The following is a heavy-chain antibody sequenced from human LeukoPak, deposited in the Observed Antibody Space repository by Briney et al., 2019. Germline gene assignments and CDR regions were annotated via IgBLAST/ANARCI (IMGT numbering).Heavy chain of an antibody. J-gene: IGHJ6*04. D-gene: IGHD3-9*01. V-gene: IGHV1-3*01. Sequence: ASVKVSCKASGYTFTRYAIHWVRQAPGQSLEWMGWINVGNGDTKYSHKFQGRVTISRDTYASTAYMQLTSLTSEDTAVYYCAREELYYDVLTGYSHYYYGMDVWGKGTTVTVSS. CDR2: INVGNGDT. CDR1: GYTFTRYA. CDR3: AREELYYDVLTGYSHYYYGMDV.